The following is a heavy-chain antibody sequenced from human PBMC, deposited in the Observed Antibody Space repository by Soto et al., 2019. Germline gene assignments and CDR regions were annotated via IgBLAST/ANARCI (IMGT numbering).Heavy chain of an antibody. Sequence: GGSLRLSCAASGFTFSSYAMSWVRQAPGKGLEWVSAISGSGGSTYYADSVKGRFTISRDNSKNTLYLQMNSLRAEDTAVYYCAKAPYYYDSSGYAYWGQGTLVTVS. CDR2: ISGSGGST. J-gene: IGHJ4*02. CDR3: AKAPYYYDSSGYAY. D-gene: IGHD3-22*01. V-gene: IGHV3-23*01. CDR1: GFTFSSYA.